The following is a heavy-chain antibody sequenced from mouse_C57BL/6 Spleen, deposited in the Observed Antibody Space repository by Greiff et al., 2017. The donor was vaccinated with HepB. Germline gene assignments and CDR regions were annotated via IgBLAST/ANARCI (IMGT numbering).Heavy chain of an antibody. V-gene: IGHV5-6*01. CDR2: ISSGGNYT. Sequence: EVKLVESGGDLVKPGGSLKFSCAASGFTFSSYGMSWVRQTPDKRLEWVATISSGGNYTYYPESVKGRFTISRDNAKNTLYLKMSSLKSEDTAMYYCARGLGSSYFYAMDYWGQGTSVTVSS. CDR1: GFTFSSYG. J-gene: IGHJ4*01. CDR3: ARGLGSSYFYAMDY. D-gene: IGHD1-1*01.